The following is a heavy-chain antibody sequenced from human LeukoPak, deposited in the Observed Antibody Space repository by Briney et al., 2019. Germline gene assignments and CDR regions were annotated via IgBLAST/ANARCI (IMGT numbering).Heavy chain of an antibody. CDR3: ARWMRGATIWGYYYYYMDV. V-gene: IGHV1-18*01. J-gene: IGHJ6*03. CDR1: GYTFTSYG. CDR2: ISAYNGNT. D-gene: IGHD5-12*01. Sequence: PEASVKVSCKASGYTFTSYGISWVRQAPGQGLEWMGWISAYNGNTNYAQKLQGRVTMTTDTSTSTAYMELRSLRSDDTAVYYCARWMRGATIWGYYYYYMDVWGKGTTVTITS.